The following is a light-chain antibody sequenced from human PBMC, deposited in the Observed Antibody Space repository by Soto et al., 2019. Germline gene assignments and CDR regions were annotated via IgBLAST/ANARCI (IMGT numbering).Light chain of an antibody. CDR1: QSVGSNY. CDR3: QHYNYSPLT. J-gene: IGKJ1*01. Sequence: EIVLTQSPGTLSLSPGERATLSCRASQSVGSNYLAWYQQKPGQAPRLLLYGASSRATGIPDRFSGGGSGTDFTLTSSRLEPEDVAVYYCQHYNYSPLTYGQGTKVEIK. V-gene: IGKV3-20*01. CDR2: GAS.